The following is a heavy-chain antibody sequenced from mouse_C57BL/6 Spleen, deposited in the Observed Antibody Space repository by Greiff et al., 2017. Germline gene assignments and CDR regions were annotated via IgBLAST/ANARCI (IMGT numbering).Heavy chain of an antibody. CDR3: ARGGTTVVDYWYFDV. Sequence: VQVVESGPGLVAPSQSLSITCTVSGFSLTSYAISWVRQPPGKGLEWLGVIWTGGGTNYNSALKSRLSISKDNSKSQVFLKMNSLQTDDTARYYCARGGTTVVDYWYFDVWGTGTTVTVSS. V-gene: IGHV2-9-1*01. D-gene: IGHD1-1*01. CDR1: GFSLTSYA. J-gene: IGHJ1*03. CDR2: IWTGGGT.